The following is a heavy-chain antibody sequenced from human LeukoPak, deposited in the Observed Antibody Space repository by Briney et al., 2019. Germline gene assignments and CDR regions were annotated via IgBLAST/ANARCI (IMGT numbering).Heavy chain of an antibody. CDR3: ARSGIYSGYDRSLYYYYYGMDV. Sequence: GASVKVSCKASGGTFSSYAISWVRQAPGQGLEWMGRIIPILGIANYAQKFQGRVTITADKSTSTAYMELSSLRSEDTAVYYCARSGIYSGYDRSLYYYYYGMDVWGQGTTVTVSS. CDR2: IIPILGIA. J-gene: IGHJ6*02. V-gene: IGHV1-69*04. D-gene: IGHD5-12*01. CDR1: GGTFSSYA.